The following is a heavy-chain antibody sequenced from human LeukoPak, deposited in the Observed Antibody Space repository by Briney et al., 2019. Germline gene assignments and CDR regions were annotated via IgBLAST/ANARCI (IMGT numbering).Heavy chain of an antibody. J-gene: IGHJ5*02. CDR1: GFTFSSYA. CDR3: VKGSGHQYNWFDP. D-gene: IGHD6-19*01. V-gene: IGHV3-23*01. CDR2: ISGSGGST. Sequence: PGGSLRLSCAASGFTFSSYAMSWVRQAPGKGLEWVAGISGSGGSTYYADSVKGRFTISRDNSKNTLYLQMSSLRAEDTAVYYCVKGSGHQYNWFDPWGQGTLVTVSS.